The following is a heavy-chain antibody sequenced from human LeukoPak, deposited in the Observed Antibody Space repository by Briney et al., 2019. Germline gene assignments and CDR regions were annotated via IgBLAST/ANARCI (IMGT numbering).Heavy chain of an antibody. CDR2: INPNSGGT. Sequence: ASVKVSCKASGYTFTGYYMHWVRQAPGQGLEWMGWINPNSGGTNYAQMFQGRVTMTRDTSISTAYMELSRLRSDDTAVYYCARYRSVPAFDPWGQGTLVTVSS. J-gene: IGHJ5*02. CDR1: GYTFTGYY. CDR3: ARYRSVPAFDP. D-gene: IGHD6-25*01. V-gene: IGHV1-2*02.